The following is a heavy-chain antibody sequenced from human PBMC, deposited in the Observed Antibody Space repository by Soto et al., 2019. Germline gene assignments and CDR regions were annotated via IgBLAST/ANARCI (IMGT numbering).Heavy chain of an antibody. J-gene: IGHJ4*02. D-gene: IGHD3-10*01. CDR1: GFTFSSYW. CDR3: ARDPPSGFGENLFDY. Sequence: EVQLVESGGGLVQPGGSLRLSCAASGFTFSSYWMSWVRQAPGKGLGWVANIKQDGSEKYYVDSVKGRFTISRDNAKNSLYLQMNSLRAEDTAVYYCARDPPSGFGENLFDYWGQGTLVTVSS. CDR2: IKQDGSEK. V-gene: IGHV3-7*04.